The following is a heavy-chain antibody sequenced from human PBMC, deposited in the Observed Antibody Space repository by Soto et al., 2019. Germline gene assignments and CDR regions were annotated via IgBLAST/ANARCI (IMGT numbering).Heavy chain of an antibody. J-gene: IGHJ4*02. CDR1: GFTFTNAW. CDR2: IRSKTDGGTP. V-gene: IGHV3-15*07. CDR3: TTEKGY. Sequence: EVQLVESGGGLVKPGESLRLSCAASGFTFTNAWMNWVRQAPGKGLEWVGRIRSKTDGGTPDYAAPVKGSFTISRDDSKNTLYVQMNSLKTEDPAIYYCTTEKGYWGQGTLVTVSS.